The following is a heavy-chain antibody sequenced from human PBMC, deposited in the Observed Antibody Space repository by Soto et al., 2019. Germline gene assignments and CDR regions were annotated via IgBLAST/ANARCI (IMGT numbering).Heavy chain of an antibody. CDR3: TRSPLRCSRVSGYCADA. V-gene: IGHV3-49*04. CDR1: GFTFHDHG. J-gene: IGHJ5*02. Sequence: PGGSLRLSCATSGFTFHDHGMSWVRQAPGKGLDWVAFIRSSRYGATTENDACVKGRFFIAGDYLKSIALLKMNNLETEDTAVYCCTRSPLRCSRVSGYCADAWGQGTLATVSP. D-gene: IGHD5-12*01. CDR2: IRSSRYGATT.